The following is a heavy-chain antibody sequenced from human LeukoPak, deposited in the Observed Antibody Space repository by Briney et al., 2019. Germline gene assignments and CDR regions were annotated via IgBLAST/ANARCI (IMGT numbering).Heavy chain of an antibody. CDR2: ISYDGSNK. V-gene: IGHV3-30*09. Sequence: GGSLRLSCAASGFTFSSYAMHWVRQAPGKGLEWVAVISYDGSNKYYADSVKGRFAISRDNAKNSLYLQMNSLRAEDTAVYYCARDIRTVLGAFDIWGQGTMVTVSS. CDR3: ARDIRTVLGAFDI. CDR1: GFTFSSYA. J-gene: IGHJ3*02. D-gene: IGHD4-17*01.